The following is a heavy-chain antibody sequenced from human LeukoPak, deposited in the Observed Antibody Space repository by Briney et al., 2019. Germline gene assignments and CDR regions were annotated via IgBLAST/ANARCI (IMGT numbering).Heavy chain of an antibody. Sequence: PGGSLRLSCAASGFSVKTNYMSWVRQAPGKGLEWVSILYPGENKHYADSVKGRFTISRDNAKNTLYLQMNNLRAEDTAVYYCAREGGFSDAFDVWGKGKMVTVFS. CDR1: GFSVKTNY. J-gene: IGHJ3*01. D-gene: IGHD2-15*01. CDR2: LYPGENK. V-gene: IGHV3-53*01. CDR3: AREGGFSDAFDV.